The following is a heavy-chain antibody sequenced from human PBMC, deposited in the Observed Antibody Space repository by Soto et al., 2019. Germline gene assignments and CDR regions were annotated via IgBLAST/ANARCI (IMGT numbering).Heavy chain of an antibody. CDR2: ISYDGSNK. CDR3: AKEVYYDILTGPVDY. V-gene: IGHV3-30*18. D-gene: IGHD3-9*01. CDR1: GFTFSSYG. Sequence: GGSLRLSCAASGFTFSSYGMHWVRQAPGKGLEWVAVISYDGSNKYYADSVKGRFTISRDNSKNTLYLQMNSLRAEDTAVYYCAKEVYYDILTGPVDYWGQGTLVTVSS. J-gene: IGHJ4*02.